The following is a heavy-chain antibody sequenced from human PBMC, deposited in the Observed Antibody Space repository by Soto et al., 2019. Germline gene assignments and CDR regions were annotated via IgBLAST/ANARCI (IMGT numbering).Heavy chain of an antibody. J-gene: IGHJ6*02. CDR2: LSDSGGHT. CDR3: AKDSQSVLVAAARVYGMDV. D-gene: IGHD2-15*01. CDR1: GFTFSSYA. V-gene: IGHV3-23*01. Sequence: EVQLLESGGGLVQPGGSLRLSCAGSGFTFSSYAMTWVRQAPGKGLEWVSTLSDSGGHTYYADSVKGRFTISRDNSKNTLDLQMNSLRAEDTAVYYCAKDSQSVLVAAARVYGMDVWGQGTTVTVSS.